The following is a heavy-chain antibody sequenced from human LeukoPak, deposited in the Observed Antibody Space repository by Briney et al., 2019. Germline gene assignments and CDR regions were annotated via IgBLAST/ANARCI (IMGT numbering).Heavy chain of an antibody. J-gene: IGHJ4*02. CDR1: GFVFSTYT. Sequence: GGSLRLSCAGSGFVFSTYTMNWIRQTPGKGLEWVSSISSHNTHIYYADSVKGRFIISRDNAKNSLYLQMNSLRAEDTAVYYCAKVINSGYYYYFDYWGQGTLVTVSS. CDR3: AKVINSGYYYYFDY. V-gene: IGHV3-21*04. CDR2: ISSHNTHI. D-gene: IGHD3-22*01.